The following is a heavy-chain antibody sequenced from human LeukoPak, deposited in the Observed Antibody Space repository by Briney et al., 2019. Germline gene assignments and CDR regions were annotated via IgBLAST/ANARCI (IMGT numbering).Heavy chain of an antibody. CDR2: IIPIFGTA. V-gene: IGHV1-69*13. CDR3: ATLPNPDYYGSGSYQSYYFDY. CDR1: GGTFSSYA. D-gene: IGHD3-10*01. J-gene: IGHJ4*02. Sequence: ASVKVSCKASGGTFSSYATSWVRQAPGQGLEWMGGIIPIFGTANYAQKFQGRVTITADESTSTAYVELSSLRSEDTAVYYCATLPNPDYYGSGSYQSYYFDYWGQGTLVTVSS.